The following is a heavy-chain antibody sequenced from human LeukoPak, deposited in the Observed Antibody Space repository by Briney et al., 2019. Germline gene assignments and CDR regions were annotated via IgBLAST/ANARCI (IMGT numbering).Heavy chain of an antibody. CDR3: ARRAGNSWFFDY. D-gene: IGHD6-13*01. Sequence: PSETLSLTCTVSGGSISTYYWKWVRQPAGQGLEWIGHIYSSGSANYNPSLKSRVTMSVDTSKNQFSLRLTSVTAADTAVYHCARRAGNSWFFDYWGQGILVTVSS. V-gene: IGHV4-4*07. CDR2: IYSSGSA. J-gene: IGHJ4*02. CDR1: GGSISTYY.